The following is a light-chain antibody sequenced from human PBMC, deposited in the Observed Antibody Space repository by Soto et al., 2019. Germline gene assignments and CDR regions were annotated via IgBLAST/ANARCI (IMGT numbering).Light chain of an antibody. Sequence: DIQMTQSPSTLSASVGDIVTVTCRASQSVRNCLAWYQQKPGKGPKVLICDASTWESGVPSRFSGSGSGTEFTLTISSLQPDDFATYYCQQYDSYLRTFGQGTKVEI. CDR2: DAS. J-gene: IGKJ1*01. CDR3: QQYDSYLRT. V-gene: IGKV1-5*01. CDR1: QSVRNC.